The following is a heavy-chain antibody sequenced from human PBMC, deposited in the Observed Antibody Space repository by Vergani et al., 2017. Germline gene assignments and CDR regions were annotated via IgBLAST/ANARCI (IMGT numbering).Heavy chain of an antibody. CDR2: ISGSGCST. D-gene: IGHD1-26*01. V-gene: IGHV3-23*01. J-gene: IGHJ4*02. CDR3: AKWGLSSGRSCFDY. CDR1: GFTFNTYA. Sequence: EVQLLESGGDLVQPGGSLRLSCAASGFTFNTYAMSWIRQAPGKGLEWVSDISGSGCSTYYSDSVEGRFTITRDNAKNTLYKQMNSLRVEDTAVYFCAKWGLSSGRSCFDYWGQGTLVTVSS.